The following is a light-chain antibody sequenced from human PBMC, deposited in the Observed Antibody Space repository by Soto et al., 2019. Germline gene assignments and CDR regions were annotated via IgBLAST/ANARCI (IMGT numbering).Light chain of an antibody. J-gene: IGKJ4*01. CDR1: QAISNY. CDR2: AAS. CDR3: QQYDVWPPLT. V-gene: IGKV1-27*01. Sequence: DIQMTQSPSSLSSSVGDRVIITCRVSQAISNYLAWYQQKPGKVPKLLIYAASTLQSGVPSRFSGSRSGTEFTLTISSLQSEDFAVYYCQQYDVWPPLTFGGGTKVDIK.